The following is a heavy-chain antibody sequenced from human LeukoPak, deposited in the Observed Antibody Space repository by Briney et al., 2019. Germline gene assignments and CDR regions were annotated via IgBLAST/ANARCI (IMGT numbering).Heavy chain of an antibody. CDR3: AREGYSGYDSAYFDY. CDR2: VQQEGSEK. J-gene: IGHJ4*02. Sequence: PGGSLRLSCAASGFTFNSYWMSWVRQAPGKGLEWVANVQQEGSEKYYLDSVKGRFTISRDNAKNSLYLQMNSLRAEDTAVYYCAREGYSGYDSAYFDYWGQGTLVTVSP. D-gene: IGHD5-12*01. V-gene: IGHV3-7*01. CDR1: GFTFNSYW.